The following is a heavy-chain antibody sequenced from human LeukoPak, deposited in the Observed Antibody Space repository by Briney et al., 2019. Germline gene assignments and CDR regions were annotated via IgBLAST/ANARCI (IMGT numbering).Heavy chain of an antibody. V-gene: IGHV3-74*01. J-gene: IGHJ4*02. Sequence: GGSLRLSCAASGCTFSSYWMHWVRQAPGKGLVWVSRINSDGSSTSYADSVKGRFTVSRDNAKNSLYLQMNSLRAEDTAVYYCARGAPRNGVYDSSGVNRFDYWGQGTLVTVSS. D-gene: IGHD3-22*01. CDR3: ARGAPRNGVYDSSGVNRFDY. CDR1: GCTFSSYW. CDR2: INSDGSST.